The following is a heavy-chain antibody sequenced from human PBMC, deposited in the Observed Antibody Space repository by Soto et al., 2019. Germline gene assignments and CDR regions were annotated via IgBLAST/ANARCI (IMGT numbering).Heavy chain of an antibody. Sequence: QVQLVQSGAEVKKPGASVKVSCKASGYTFTGYYMHWVRQAPGQGLEWMGWINPNSGGTNYAQKFQGRVTMTRDTSISTAYMELSRLRSDDTAVYYCARGCGVTTPYYYYGMDVWGQGTTVTVSS. J-gene: IGHJ6*02. CDR2: INPNSGGT. D-gene: IGHD4-17*01. CDR1: GYTFTGYY. V-gene: IGHV1-2*02. CDR3: ARGCGVTTPYYYYGMDV.